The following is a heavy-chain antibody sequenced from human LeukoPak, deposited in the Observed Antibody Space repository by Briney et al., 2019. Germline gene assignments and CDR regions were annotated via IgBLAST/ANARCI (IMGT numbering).Heavy chain of an antibody. D-gene: IGHD4-17*01. CDR3: AAFTVTGYYYMDV. Sequence: ASVKVSCKTSGYIFTDYYIHWVRQAPGQGLEWMGWINPNSGGTNYAQKFQGRVTMTRDTSISTAYMELSRLRSDDTAVYYCAAFTVTGYYYMDVWGKGTTVTVSS. J-gene: IGHJ6*03. CDR2: INPNSGGT. CDR1: GYIFTDYY. V-gene: IGHV1-2*02.